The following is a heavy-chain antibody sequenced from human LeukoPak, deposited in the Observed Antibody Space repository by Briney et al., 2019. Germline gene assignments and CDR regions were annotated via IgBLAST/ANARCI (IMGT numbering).Heavy chain of an antibody. CDR2: IYYSGST. CDR1: GGSISSYY. CDR3: ARGEVGALSDFDY. V-gene: IGHV4-59*01. J-gene: IGHJ4*02. D-gene: IGHD1-26*01. Sequence: SETLSLTCTVSGGSISSYYWNWIRQPPGKGLEWIGYIYYSGSTNYNPSLKSRVTISVDTSKNQFSLKLRSVTAADAAVYYCARGEVGALSDFDYWGQGTLVTVSS.